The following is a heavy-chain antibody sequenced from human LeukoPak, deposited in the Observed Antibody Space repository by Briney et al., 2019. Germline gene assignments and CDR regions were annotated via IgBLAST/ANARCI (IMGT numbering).Heavy chain of an antibody. D-gene: IGHD6-13*01. CDR3: ARVPSISWYSIGNWYFDL. V-gene: IGHV1-8*01. J-gene: IGHJ2*01. CDR2: MNPNSGNT. CDR1: GYTFTSYD. Sequence: ASVKVSCKASGYTFTSYDINWVRQATGQGLEWMGWMNPNSGNTGYAQKFQGRVTMTRNTSISTAYMEMSSLRSEDTAVYYCARVPSISWYSIGNWYFDLWGRGTQVTVSS.